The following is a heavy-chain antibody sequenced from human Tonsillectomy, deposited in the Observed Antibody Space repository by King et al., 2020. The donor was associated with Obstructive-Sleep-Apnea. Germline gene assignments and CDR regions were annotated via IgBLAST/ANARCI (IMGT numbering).Heavy chain of an antibody. CDR1: GGSISSGGYS. V-gene: IGHV4-30-2*01. CDR2: IYHSGST. CDR3: ARAQYYYGSGSYLFDY. D-gene: IGHD3-10*01. Sequence: QLQESGSGLVKPSQTLSLTCAVSGGSISSGGYSWSWIRQPPGKGLEWIGYIYHSGSTYYNPSLKSRVTISVDRSKNQFSLKLSSVTAADTAVYYCARAQYYYGSGSYLFDYWGQGTLVTVSS. J-gene: IGHJ4*02.